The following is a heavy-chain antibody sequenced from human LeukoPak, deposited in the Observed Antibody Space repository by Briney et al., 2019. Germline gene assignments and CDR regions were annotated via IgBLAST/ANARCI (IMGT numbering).Heavy chain of an antibody. CDR2: IFHSGST. Sequence: SETLSLTCAVSGDSLNTNTWWSWVRQPPGKGLEWTGEIFHSGSTNYHPSLESRLTISVDKSKNSFSLRLTSVTAADTAVYYCAREFFGARAFWGQGILVTVSS. J-gene: IGHJ4*02. V-gene: IGHV4-4*02. CDR1: GDSLNTNTW. CDR3: AREFFGARAF. D-gene: IGHD3-3*01.